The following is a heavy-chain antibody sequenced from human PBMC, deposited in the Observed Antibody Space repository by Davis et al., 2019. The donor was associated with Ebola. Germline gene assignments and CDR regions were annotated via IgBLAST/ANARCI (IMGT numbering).Heavy chain of an antibody. V-gene: IGHV4-61*05. J-gene: IGHJ6*02. D-gene: IGHD3-3*01. CDR1: GGSISSSSFY. CDR3: ARGYYDFWSGYYSYYGMDV. CDR2: IYYSGST. Sequence: SETLSLTCTVSGGSISSSSFYWGWIRRPPGKGLEWIGYIYYSGSTNYNPSLKSRVTISVDTSKNQFSLKLSSVTAADTAVYYCARGYYDFWSGYYSYYGMDVWGQGTTVTVSS.